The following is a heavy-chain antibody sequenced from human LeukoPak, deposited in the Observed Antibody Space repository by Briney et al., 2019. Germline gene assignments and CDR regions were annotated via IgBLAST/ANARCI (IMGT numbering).Heavy chain of an antibody. V-gene: IGHV3-23*01. CDR1: GFTFSSWA. CDR2: ISGSGGST. Sequence: PGGSLRLSCAASGFTFSSWAMSRVRQAPGKGLEWVSAISGSGGSTYYAGSVKGRFTISRDNSKNTLFLQMNSLRAEDTAVYYCAKGTYSSSPRDYWGQGTLVTVSS. D-gene: IGHD6-6*01. J-gene: IGHJ4*02. CDR3: AKGTYSSSPRDY.